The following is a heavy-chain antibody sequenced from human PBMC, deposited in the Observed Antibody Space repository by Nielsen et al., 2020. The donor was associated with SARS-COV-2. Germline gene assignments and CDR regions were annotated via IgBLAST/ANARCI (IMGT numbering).Heavy chain of an antibody. Sequence: SETLSLTCTVSGGSISSGGYYWSWIRQPPGKGLEWIGYIYYSGSTNYNPSLKSRVTISVDTSKNQFSLKLSSVTAADTAVYYCARVNTAMVSYYFDYWGQGTLVTVSS. CDR3: ARVNTAMVSYYFDY. D-gene: IGHD5-18*01. CDR2: IYYSGST. CDR1: GGSISSGGYY. V-gene: IGHV4-61*08. J-gene: IGHJ4*02.